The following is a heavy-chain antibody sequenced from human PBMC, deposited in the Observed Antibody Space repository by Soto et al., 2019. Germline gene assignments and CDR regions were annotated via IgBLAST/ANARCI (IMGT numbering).Heavy chain of an antibody. CDR3: AKRLAAAGTGAFDI. J-gene: IGHJ3*02. D-gene: IGHD6-13*01. CDR1: GFPFSSYA. Sequence: GGSPRICCAASGFPFSSYAMSWVRQAPGKGLEWVSAISGSGGSTYYADSVKGRFTISRDNSKNTLYLQMNSLRAEDTAVYYCAKRLAAAGTGAFDIWGQGTMVTVSS. CDR2: ISGSGGST. V-gene: IGHV3-23*01.